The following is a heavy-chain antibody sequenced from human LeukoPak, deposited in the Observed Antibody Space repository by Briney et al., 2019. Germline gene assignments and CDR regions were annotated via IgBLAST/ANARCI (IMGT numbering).Heavy chain of an antibody. CDR1: GFTFSNYG. D-gene: IGHD3-10*01. CDR2: ISYDGSNK. V-gene: IGHV3-30*18. Sequence: PGGSLRLSCAASGFTFSNYGMHWVRQAPGKGLEWVAMISYDGSNKYYADSVKGRFTISRDNSKNTLYLQMNSLGAEDTAVYYCAKTAFLLWFGELDYWGQGTLVTVSS. CDR3: AKTAFLLWFGELDY. J-gene: IGHJ4*02.